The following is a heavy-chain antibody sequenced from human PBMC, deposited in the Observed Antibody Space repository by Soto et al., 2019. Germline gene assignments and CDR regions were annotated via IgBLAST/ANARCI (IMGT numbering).Heavy chain of an antibody. CDR1: GFTFSSYS. D-gene: IGHD3-10*01. CDR2: ISSSSSYI. Sequence: GGSLRLSCAASGFTFSSYSMNWVHQAPGKGLEWVSSISSSSSYIYYADSVKGRFTISRDNAKNSLYLQMNSLRAEDTAVYYCASDKGGDQGYFVYWGQGTLVTVSS. J-gene: IGHJ4*01. V-gene: IGHV3-21*01. CDR3: ASDKGGDQGYFVY.